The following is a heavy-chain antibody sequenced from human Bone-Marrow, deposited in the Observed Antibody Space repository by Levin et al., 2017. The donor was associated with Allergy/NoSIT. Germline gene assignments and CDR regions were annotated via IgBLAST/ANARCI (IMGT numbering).Heavy chain of an antibody. CDR1: GFTFSTYA. J-gene: IGHJ5*02. CDR2: IRGSGTST. V-gene: IGHV3-23*01. Sequence: GESLKISCAASGFTFSTYAMTWVRQAPGKGLEWVSSIRGSGTSTYYADSVKGRFTISRDNSKNTLYLQMNNLRAEDTAVYYCAKDVRGYCSGGNCPDSYGWFDPWGQGTLVTVSS. D-gene: IGHD2-15*01. CDR3: AKDVRGYCSGGNCPDSYGWFDP.